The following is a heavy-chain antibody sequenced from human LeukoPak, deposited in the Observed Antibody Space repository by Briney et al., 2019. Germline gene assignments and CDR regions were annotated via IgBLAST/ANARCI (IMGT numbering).Heavy chain of an antibody. CDR3: ARIPAKISGISSGYNSHLDY. J-gene: IGHJ4*01. CDR1: GYTFTSYD. V-gene: IGHV1-8*01. CDR2: MNPNSGNT. D-gene: IGHD3-22*01. Sequence: ASVKVSCKASGYTFTSYDINWVRQATGQGLEWMGWMNPNSGNTGYAQKFQGRVTMTRNTSISTAYMELSSLRSEDTAVYYCARIPAKISGISSGYNSHLDYWGQGTLVTVSS.